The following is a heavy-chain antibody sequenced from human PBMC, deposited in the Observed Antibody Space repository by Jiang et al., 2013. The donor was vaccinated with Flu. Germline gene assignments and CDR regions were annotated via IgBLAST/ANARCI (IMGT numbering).Heavy chain of an antibody. V-gene: IGHV1-69*01. CDR3: ASARPESGGSYYWYFDL. CDR2: IIPFQGTA. Sequence: SGAEVKEPGSSVRVSCRASGGTFNSYAFSWVRQAPGHGLQWMGGIIPFQGTADYAQNFQGRVSITADESTSTVYMELKSLKSEDTATFYXASARPESGGSYYWYFDLWG. D-gene: IGHD6-25*01. J-gene: IGHJ2*01. CDR1: GGTFNSYA.